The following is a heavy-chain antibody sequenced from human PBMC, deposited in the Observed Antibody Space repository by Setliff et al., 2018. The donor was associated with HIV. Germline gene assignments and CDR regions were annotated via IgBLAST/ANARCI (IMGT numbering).Heavy chain of an antibody. Sequence: PGGSLRLSCAASGFTFSDYYMSWIRQAPGKGLEWVSTLTVGGGTVYADSVKGRFTISGDVSKNTLYLQMNSLRAEDTAVYYCARSPYYYDSGGYPPDYWGQGTLVTVSS. J-gene: IGHJ4*02. CDR2: LTVGGGT. CDR3: ARSPYYYDSGGYPPDY. D-gene: IGHD3-22*01. V-gene: IGHV3-53*01. CDR1: GFTFSDYY.